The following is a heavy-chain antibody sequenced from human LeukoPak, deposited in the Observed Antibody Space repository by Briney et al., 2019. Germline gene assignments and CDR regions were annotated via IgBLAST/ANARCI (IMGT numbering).Heavy chain of an antibody. CDR1: GGSISSYY. Sequence: SETLSLTCTVSGGSISSYYWSWIRQPPGKGLEWIGYIYYSGSTNYNPSLKSRVTISVDTSKNQFSLKLCSVTAADTAVYYCARFIAVAGTFYYGMDVWGQGTTVTVSS. CDR2: IYYSGST. V-gene: IGHV4-59*01. CDR3: ARFIAVAGTFYYGMDV. D-gene: IGHD6-19*01. J-gene: IGHJ6*02.